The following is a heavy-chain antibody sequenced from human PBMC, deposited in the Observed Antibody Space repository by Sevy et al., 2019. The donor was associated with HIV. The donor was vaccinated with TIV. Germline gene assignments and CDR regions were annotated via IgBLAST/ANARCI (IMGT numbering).Heavy chain of an antibody. CDR2: ISASGGST. CDR1: GFTFSSYA. Sequence: GGSLRLSCAASGFTFSSYAMSWVRQAPGKGLEWVSAISASGGSTYYADSVKGRFTTSRDKSKNTLYLQMNSLRAEDTAVYCCAKGLSRELEDWGQGTLVTVSS. J-gene: IGHJ4*02. CDR3: AKGLSRELED. V-gene: IGHV3-23*01. D-gene: IGHD1-1*01.